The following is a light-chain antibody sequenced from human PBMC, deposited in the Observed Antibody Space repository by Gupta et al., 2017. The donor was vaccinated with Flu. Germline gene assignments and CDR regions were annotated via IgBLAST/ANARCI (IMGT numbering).Light chain of an antibody. CDR3: QQYYSTPLT. CDR1: QSLLYSSNNKNY. CDR2: WAS. J-gene: IGKJ4*01. V-gene: IGKV4-1*01. Sequence: SLGERATINCKSTQSLLYSSNNKNYLAWYQQKPGQPPKLLIYWASTRESGVPDRFSGSGSGTDFTLTISSLQAEDVAVYYCQQYYSTPLTFGGGTKVEIK.